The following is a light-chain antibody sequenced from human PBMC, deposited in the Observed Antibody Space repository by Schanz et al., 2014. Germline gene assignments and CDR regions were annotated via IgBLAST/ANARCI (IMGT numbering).Light chain of an antibody. V-gene: IGLV1-40*01. CDR3: QSYDSSLSAL. Sequence: QSVLTQPPSVSGAPGQRVTISCTGRSSNLGASYDVQWYQQLPGTAPKLLVYGNSNRPSGVPDRFSGSKSDTSASLAITGLQAEDEADYYCQSYDSSLSALFGGGTKLTVL. CDR2: GNS. CDR1: SSNLGASYD. J-gene: IGLJ2*01.